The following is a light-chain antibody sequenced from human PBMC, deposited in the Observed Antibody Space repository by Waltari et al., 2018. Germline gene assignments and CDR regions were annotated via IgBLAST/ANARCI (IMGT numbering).Light chain of an antibody. J-gene: IGLJ3*02. CDR2: GSA. CDR3: QSYDTSLSVV. CDR1: GSNIAAVYA. V-gene: IGLV1-40*01. Sequence: QSVLTQPPSVSGAPGQRVTISCTRSGSNIAAVYAVPWYPQRPRAAPKLLIDGSASRPLGVPARFFGSTSGTSASLAITGLQAEDEADYYCQSYDTSLSVVFGGGTKLTVL.